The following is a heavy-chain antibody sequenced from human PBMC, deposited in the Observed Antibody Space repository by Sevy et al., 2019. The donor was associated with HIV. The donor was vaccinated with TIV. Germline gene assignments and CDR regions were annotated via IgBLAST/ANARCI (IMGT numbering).Heavy chain of an antibody. V-gene: IGHV3-30*18. CDR2: ISYDGSNK. J-gene: IGHJ4*02. CDR1: GFTFSSYG. D-gene: IGHD4-17*01. CDR3: AKGDYGDYGGVDY. Sequence: GGCLRLSCAASGFTFSSYGMHWVRQAPGKGLEWVAVISYDGSNKYYADSVKGRFTISRDNSKNTLYLQMNSLRAEDTAVYYCAKGDYGDYGGVDYWGQGTLVTVSS.